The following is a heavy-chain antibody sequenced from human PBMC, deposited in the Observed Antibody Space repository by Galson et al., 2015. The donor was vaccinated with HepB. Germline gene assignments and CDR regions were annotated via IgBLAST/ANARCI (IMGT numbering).Heavy chain of an antibody. CDR3: AREVTPPYFDY. D-gene: IGHD4-23*01. CDR1: GFTFSSYA. CDR2: ISYDGSNK. Sequence: SLRLSCAASGFTFSSYAMHWVRQAPGKGLEWVAVISYDGSNKYYADSVKGRFTISRDNSKNTLYLQMNSLRAEDTAVYYCAREVTPPYFDYWGQGTLVTVSS. V-gene: IGHV3-30*04. J-gene: IGHJ4*02.